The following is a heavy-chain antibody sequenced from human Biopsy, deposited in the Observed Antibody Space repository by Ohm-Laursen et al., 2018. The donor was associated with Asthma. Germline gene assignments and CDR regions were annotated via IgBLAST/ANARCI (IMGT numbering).Heavy chain of an antibody. CDR2: VFWSGST. D-gene: IGHD4-23*01. V-gene: IGHV4-30-4*01. J-gene: IGHJ6*02. CDR3: ARVVSCGDIYFGIDV. CDR1: GGYTGSSDHH. Sequence: SQTLSLTCRVSGGYTGSSDHHWAWIRQAPGKGLEWIGFVFWSGSTHYSRSLERRVSISIDTATNEFSMKLWSVTPADTAVYFRARVVSCGDIYFGIDVWGPGNTVVVS.